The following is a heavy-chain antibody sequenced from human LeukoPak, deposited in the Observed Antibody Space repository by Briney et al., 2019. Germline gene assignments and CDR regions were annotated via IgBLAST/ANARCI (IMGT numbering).Heavy chain of an antibody. D-gene: IGHD5/OR15-5a*01. CDR1: GYTFTGYY. V-gene: IGHV1-2*02. J-gene: IGHJ4*02. CDR3: ARLVGLSTTASY. CDR2: INPNSGGT. Sequence: ASVKVSCTASGYTFTGYYMHWVRQAPGQGLEWMGWINPNSGGTNYAQKFQDRVTMTRDTSINTAYMELSRLRSDDTAVYYCARLVGLSTTASYWGQGTLVIVSS.